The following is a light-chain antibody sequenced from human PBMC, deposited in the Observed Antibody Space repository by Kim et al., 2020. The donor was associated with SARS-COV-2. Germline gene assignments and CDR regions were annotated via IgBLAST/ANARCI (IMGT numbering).Light chain of an antibody. CDR3: QAWHTNTWV. J-gene: IGLJ2*01. CDR1: DLGTNL. Sequence: VSPGQTATITCSGDDLGTNLGWWYQQRPGQSPVQVISQDTKRPSGIPERFSGSNSGNTATLTISGTQPMDEADYYCQAWHTNTWVFGGGTQLTVL. V-gene: IGLV3-1*01. CDR2: QDT.